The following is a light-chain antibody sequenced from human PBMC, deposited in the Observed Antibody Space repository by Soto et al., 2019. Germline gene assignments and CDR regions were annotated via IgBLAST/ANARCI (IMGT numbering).Light chain of an antibody. V-gene: IGKV1-33*01. CDR2: DAS. Sequence: DIQLTQSPSSLSASVGDRVTITCQASHDIGNYLNWYQQQPGKAPKLLINDASNLETGVPSRFSGSGSGTHFTFTISGLQPENFATYYCQQYDNLLLLTFGGATKVESK. CDR3: QQYDNLLLLT. J-gene: IGKJ4*01. CDR1: HDIGNY.